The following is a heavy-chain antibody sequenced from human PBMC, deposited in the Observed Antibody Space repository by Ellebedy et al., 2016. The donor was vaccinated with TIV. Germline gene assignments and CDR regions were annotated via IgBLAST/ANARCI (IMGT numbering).Heavy chain of an antibody. J-gene: IGHJ4*02. CDR1: GFTFTSFA. V-gene: IGHV1-18*04. Sequence: ASVKVSCKASGFTFTSFAISWVRQVPGQGPEWMGWISPYTGNTEYAQKFQGRVTMITDTSTSTAYMELRSLKHDDTAVYYCTRDMVQGMVARYLWFDYWGQGTLITVSS. D-gene: IGHD1-26*01. CDR2: ISPYTGNT. CDR3: TRDMVQGMVARYLWFDY.